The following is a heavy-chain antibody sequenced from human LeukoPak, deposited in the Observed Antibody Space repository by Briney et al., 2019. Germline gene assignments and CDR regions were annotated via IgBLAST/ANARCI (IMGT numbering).Heavy chain of an antibody. J-gene: IGHJ4*02. Sequence: GGSLRPSCAASGFTFSSYGMSWVRQAPGKGLEWVSAISGSGGSTYYADSVKGRFTISRDNSKNTLYLQMNSLRAEDTAVYYCARAGNIRFDYWGQGTLVTVSS. CDR2: ISGSGGST. V-gene: IGHV3-23*01. D-gene: IGHD2/OR15-2a*01. CDR1: GFTFSSYG. CDR3: ARAGNIRFDY.